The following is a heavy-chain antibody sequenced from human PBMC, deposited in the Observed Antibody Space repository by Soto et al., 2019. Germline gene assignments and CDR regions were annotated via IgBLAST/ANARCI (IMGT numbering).Heavy chain of an antibody. V-gene: IGHV3-23*01. Sequence: EVQLLESGGGLVQPGASLRLSCAASGFTFSSYAMSWVRQAPGKGLEWVSGVSGSGGSTYYADSVKGRFTISRDNSKNTLYVQMISLRAEDTAFYYCARGAYRDSSTYPPFDYWGQGNLVTVSS. CDR3: ARGAYRDSSTYPPFDY. D-gene: IGHD3-22*01. CDR1: GFTFSSYA. CDR2: VSGSGGST. J-gene: IGHJ4*02.